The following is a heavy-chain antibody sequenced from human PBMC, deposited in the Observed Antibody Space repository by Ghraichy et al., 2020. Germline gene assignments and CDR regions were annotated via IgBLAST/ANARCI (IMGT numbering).Heavy chain of an antibody. V-gene: IGHV4-59*01. J-gene: IGHJ6*02. Sequence: SETLSLTCTVSGGSISSYYWSWIRQPPGKGLEWIGYIYYSGSTNYNPSLKSRVTISVDTSKNQFSLKLSSVTAADTAVYYCARDRSTRWLKRSYYYGMDVWGQGTTVTVSS. CDR2: IYYSGST. CDR1: GGSISSYY. CDR3: ARDRSTRWLKRSYYYGMDV. D-gene: IGHD5-24*01.